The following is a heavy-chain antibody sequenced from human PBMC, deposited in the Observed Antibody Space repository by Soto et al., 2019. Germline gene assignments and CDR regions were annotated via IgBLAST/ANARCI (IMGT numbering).Heavy chain of an antibody. CDR1: GGSFSGYY. CDR3: AREERYNWHGMDV. J-gene: IGHJ6*02. D-gene: IGHD1-1*01. V-gene: IGHV4-34*01. Sequence: PSETLSLTCAVYGGSFSGYYWSWIRQPPGKGLEWIGEINHSGSTNYKSSLESRVSISVDTAKNQFSLKLRSVSVADTAVYYCAREERYNWHGMDVWGQGTTVTSP. CDR2: INHSGST.